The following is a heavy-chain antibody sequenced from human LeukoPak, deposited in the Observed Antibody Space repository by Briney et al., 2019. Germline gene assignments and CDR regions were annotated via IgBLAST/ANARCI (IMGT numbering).Heavy chain of an antibody. J-gene: IGHJ4*02. Sequence: SETLSLTCAVYGGSFSGYYWSWIRQPPGKGLEWIGEINHSGSTNHNPSLKSRVTISVDTSKNQFSLKLSSVTAADTAVYYCARAPFFRGYSGVDYWGQGTLVTVSS. CDR2: INHSGST. CDR1: GGSFSGYY. V-gene: IGHV4-34*01. D-gene: IGHD5-18*01. CDR3: ARAPFFRGYSGVDY.